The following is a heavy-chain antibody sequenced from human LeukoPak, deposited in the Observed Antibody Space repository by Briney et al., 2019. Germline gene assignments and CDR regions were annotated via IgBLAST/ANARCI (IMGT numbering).Heavy chain of an antibody. V-gene: IGHV1-69*13. D-gene: IGHD3-22*01. Sequence: SVKVSCKASGSTFSSYAISWVRQAPGQGLEWMGGIIPIFGTANYAQKFQGRVTITADESTSTAYMELSSLRSEDTAVYYCARDFGYYDSSGYSTPFGYFDYWGQGTLVTVSS. CDR3: ARDFGYYDSSGYSTPFGYFDY. CDR2: IIPIFGTA. J-gene: IGHJ4*02. CDR1: GSTFSSYA.